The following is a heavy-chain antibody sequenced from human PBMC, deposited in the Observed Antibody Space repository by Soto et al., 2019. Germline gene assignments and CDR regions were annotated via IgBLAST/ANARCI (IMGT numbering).Heavy chain of an antibody. CDR1: GGSISSSSYY. V-gene: IGHV4-39*01. J-gene: IGHJ4*02. Sequence: PSETLSLTCTVSGGSISSSSYYWGWIRQPPGKGLEWIGIIYYSGSTYYNLSLKSRVTISVDTSKNQFSLELTSVTAADTAVYYCARGGGYDYWGQGALVTVSS. CDR3: ARGGGYDY. D-gene: IGHD2-15*01. CDR2: IYYSGST.